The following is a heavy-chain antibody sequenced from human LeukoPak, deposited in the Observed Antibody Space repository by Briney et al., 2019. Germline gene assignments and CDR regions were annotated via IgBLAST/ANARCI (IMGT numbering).Heavy chain of an antibody. J-gene: IGHJ2*01. Sequence: ASVKVSCKASGYTFIAYYLHWVRQAPGQGLEWMGWINPNSGGTNYAQKFKDWVTMTRDTSINTTHMELSSLKSDVTAVYYCAREFRDIVGATTYWYFDLWGRGTLVTVSS. CDR3: AREFRDIVGATTYWYFDL. D-gene: IGHD1-26*01. CDR2: INPNSGGT. CDR1: GYTFIAYY. V-gene: IGHV1-2*04.